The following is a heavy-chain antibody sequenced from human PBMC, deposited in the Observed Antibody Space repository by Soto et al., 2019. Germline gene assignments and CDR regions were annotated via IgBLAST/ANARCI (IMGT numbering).Heavy chain of an antibody. D-gene: IGHD3-22*01. V-gene: IGHV1-3*01. CDR1: GYSFTNYA. Sequence: QVQLVQSGAEVKKPGASVKVSCKASGYSFTNYAMHWVRQAPGQGLEWMGWINGGNGNTKYSEKFQGRGTMTGDTSASTAYMELSSLRSEDTAVYYCARDRYYHDGSGLYWYFDLWGRGTLVTVSS. J-gene: IGHJ2*01. CDR3: ARDRYYHDGSGLYWYFDL. CDR2: INGGNGNT.